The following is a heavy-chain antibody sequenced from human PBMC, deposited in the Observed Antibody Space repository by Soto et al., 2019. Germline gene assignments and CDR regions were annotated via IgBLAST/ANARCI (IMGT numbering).Heavy chain of an antibody. CDR2: ISAYNGNT. J-gene: IGHJ5*02. CDR1: GYTFTSYG. Sequence: QVQLVQSGAEVKKPGASVKVSCKASGYTFTSYGISWVRQAPGQGLEWMGWISAYNGNTNYAQKLQGRVTMTTDTSTSTAHMELRSLRSDDTAVYYCARDLMGYGGEPWFDPWGQGTLVTVSS. D-gene: IGHD5-12*01. CDR3: ARDLMGYGGEPWFDP. V-gene: IGHV1-18*04.